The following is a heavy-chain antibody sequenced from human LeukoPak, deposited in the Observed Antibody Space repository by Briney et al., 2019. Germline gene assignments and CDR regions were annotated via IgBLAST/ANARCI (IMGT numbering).Heavy chain of an antibody. Sequence: GGSLRLSCAASGFTFSSYSMNWVRQAPGKGLEWFSYISSSSSTIYYADSVRGRFTISRDNAKNSLYLQVNSLRAEDTAVYYCARGSGSYSFNLLGFDPWGQGTLVSVSS. CDR2: ISSSSSTI. J-gene: IGHJ5*02. CDR3: ARGSGSYSFNLLGFDP. CDR1: GFTFSSYS. D-gene: IGHD1-26*01. V-gene: IGHV3-48*01.